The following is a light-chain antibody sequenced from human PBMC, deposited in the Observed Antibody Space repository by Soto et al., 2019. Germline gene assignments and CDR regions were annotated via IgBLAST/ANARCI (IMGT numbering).Light chain of an antibody. CDR1: SSDVGGSEY. CDR3: CSYTRSNSLVL. J-gene: IGLJ2*01. Sequence: QSALTQPASVSGSPGQSITISCIGTSSDVGGSEYVSWYQQHPGKAPKLVIYDVSNRPSGVSDRFSGSKSGNTASLTISGLHAEDEADYYCCSYTRSNSLVLFGGGIKLTVL. V-gene: IGLV2-14*01. CDR2: DVS.